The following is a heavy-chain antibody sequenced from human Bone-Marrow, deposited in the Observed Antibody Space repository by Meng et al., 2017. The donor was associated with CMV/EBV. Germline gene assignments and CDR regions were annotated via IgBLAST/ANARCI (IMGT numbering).Heavy chain of an antibody. CDR1: GFTFSDYA. V-gene: IGHV3-30*03. CDR2: ISHDGNTK. J-gene: IGHJ4*02. D-gene: IGHD3-3*01. CDR3: ARAFPRSTAFGVVFDR. Sequence: GESLKISCTASGFTFSDYAMDWVRQGPGKGLEWMAVISHDGNTKYYADSVKGRFTVSKDNSKNTLYLQMSSLRNEDTAIYYCARAFPRSTAFGVVFDRWGQGTLVTVSS.